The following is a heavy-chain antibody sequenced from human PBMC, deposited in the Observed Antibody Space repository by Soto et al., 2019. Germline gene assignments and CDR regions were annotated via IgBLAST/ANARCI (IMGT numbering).Heavy chain of an antibody. CDR2: ISAYNGNT. CDR1: GDTFTSDG. V-gene: IGHV1-18*01. Sequence: PSVKVSCKASGDTFTSDGISWVRQAPGQGLEWMGWISAYNGNTNYAQKLQGRVTMTTDTSTSTAYMELRSLRADDTAVYYCARESKEHAFDIWGQGTMVTVSS. D-gene: IGHD4-4*01. CDR3: ARESKEHAFDI. J-gene: IGHJ3*02.